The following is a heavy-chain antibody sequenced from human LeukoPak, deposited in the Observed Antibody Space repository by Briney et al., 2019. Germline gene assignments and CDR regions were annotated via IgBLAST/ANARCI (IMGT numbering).Heavy chain of an antibody. D-gene: IGHD2-15*01. CDR1: EFTFSSYA. J-gene: IGHJ4*02. CDR3: ARGQDIVVL. CDR2: INHSGST. Sequence: GSLRLSCAASEFTFSSYAMSWVRQAPGKGLEWIGEINHSGSTNYNPSLKSRVTISVDTSKNQFSLKQSSVTAADTAVYYCARGQDIVVLWGQGTLVTVSS. V-gene: IGHV4-34*01.